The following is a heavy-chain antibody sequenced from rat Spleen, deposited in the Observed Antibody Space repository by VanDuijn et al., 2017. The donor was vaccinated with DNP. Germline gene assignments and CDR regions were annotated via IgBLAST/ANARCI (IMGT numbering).Heavy chain of an antibody. J-gene: IGHJ1*01. CDR3: ARGSSSIYWYFDF. Sequence: EVQLVESGGGLVQPGRSLRLSCAASGFTFSDYYMAWVRQAPKKGLEWVAAISPSGSRPYSPDSVKGRFAISRVDAKSSLYLQMSSLKSEDTATYYCARGSSSIYWYFDFWGPGTMVTVSS. CDR1: GFTFSDYY. CDR2: ISPSGSRP. V-gene: IGHV5-7*01. D-gene: IGHD1-2*01.